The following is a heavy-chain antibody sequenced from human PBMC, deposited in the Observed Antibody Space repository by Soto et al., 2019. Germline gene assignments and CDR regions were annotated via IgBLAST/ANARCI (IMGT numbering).Heavy chain of an antibody. J-gene: IGHJ6*02. D-gene: IGHD2-2*01. CDR2: ISYDGSNK. CDR1: GFTFNTYG. CDR3: AKGQHCSSTSCYFYCYGMDV. Sequence: QVQLVESGGGVVQPGRSLRLSCAASGFTFNTYGMHWVRQAPGKGLEWVAVISYDGSNKYYADSVKGRLTISRDNSKNTLYLQMNSLRAEDTAVYYCAKGQHCSSTSCYFYCYGMDVWGQGTTVAVSS. V-gene: IGHV3-30*18.